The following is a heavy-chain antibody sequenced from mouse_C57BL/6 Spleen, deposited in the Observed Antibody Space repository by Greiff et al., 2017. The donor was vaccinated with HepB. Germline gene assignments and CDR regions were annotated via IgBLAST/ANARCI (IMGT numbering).Heavy chain of an antibody. CDR2: IDPSDSET. Sequence: VQLQQSGAELVRPGSSVKLSCKASGYTFTSYWMHWVKQRPIQGLEWIGNIDPSDSETHYNQKFKDKATLTVDKSSSTAYMQLSSLTSEDSAVYYCARPYGSSPYYAMDYWGQGTSVTVSS. CDR1: GYTFTSYW. D-gene: IGHD1-1*01. V-gene: IGHV1-52*01. J-gene: IGHJ4*01. CDR3: ARPYGSSPYYAMDY.